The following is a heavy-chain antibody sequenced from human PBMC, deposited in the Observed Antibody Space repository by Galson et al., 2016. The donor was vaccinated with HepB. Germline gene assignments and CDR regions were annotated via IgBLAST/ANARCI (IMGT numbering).Heavy chain of an antibody. CDR1: GFLFKNYA. CDR3: GKVFVFLNAWIDP. D-gene: IGHD3-16*01. V-gene: IGHV3-23*01. CDR2: ISGSGGTT. Sequence: SLRLSCAASGFLFKNYAMTWVRQAPGKGLEWVSVISGSGGTTFYGDSVKGRFSISRDNSQNTEYLEMNSLRAEDTAVYFCGKVFVFLNAWIDPWGQGTRVTVSS. J-gene: IGHJ5*02.